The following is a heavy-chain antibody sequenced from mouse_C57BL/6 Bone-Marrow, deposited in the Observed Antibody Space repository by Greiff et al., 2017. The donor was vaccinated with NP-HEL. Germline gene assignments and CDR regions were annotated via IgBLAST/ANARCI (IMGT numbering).Heavy chain of an antibody. CDR2: ISSGGSYN. CDR3: ERHLYYSFSWFAY. V-gene: IGHV5-6*01. J-gene: IGHJ3*01. CDR1: GFTFSSYG. Sequence: EVQLQESGGDLVKPGGSLKLSCAASGFTFSSYGMSWVRQTPDKRLEWVATISSGGSYNYYPDSVKGRFTISRDNAKNTLYLQMSNLKSEDTAMYYCERHLYYSFSWFAYWGQGTLVTVSA. D-gene: IGHD2-12*01.